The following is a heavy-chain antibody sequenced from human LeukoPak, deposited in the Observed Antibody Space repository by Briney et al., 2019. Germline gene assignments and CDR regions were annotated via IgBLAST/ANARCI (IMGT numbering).Heavy chain of an antibody. CDR3: AKAGRRVTLQYYYGSGRAECGPIDP. D-gene: IGHD3-10*01. Sequence: SGRSLRLSCAASGFTFSSYGMHWVRQAPGKGLEWVAVISYDGSNKYYADSVKGRFTISRDNSKNTLYLQMNSLRAEDTAVYYRAKAGRRVTLQYYYGSGRAECGPIDPWGQGTLVTVSS. CDR1: GFTFSSYG. J-gene: IGHJ5*02. V-gene: IGHV3-30*18. CDR2: ISYDGSNK.